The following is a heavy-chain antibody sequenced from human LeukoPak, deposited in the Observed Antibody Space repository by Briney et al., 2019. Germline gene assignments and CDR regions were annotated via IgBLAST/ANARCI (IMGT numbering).Heavy chain of an antibody. J-gene: IGHJ3*02. CDR1: GGSISSYY. CDR3: ARYQETVSGYDSRFWARPYAFDI. Sequence: SETLSLTCTVSGGSISSYYWSWIRQPPGKGLEWIGYIYYSGSTNYNPSLKSRVTISVDTSKNQFSLKLSSVTAADTAVYYCARYQETVSGYDSRFWARPYAFDIWGQGTMVTVSS. V-gene: IGHV4-59*08. D-gene: IGHD5-12*01. CDR2: IYYSGST.